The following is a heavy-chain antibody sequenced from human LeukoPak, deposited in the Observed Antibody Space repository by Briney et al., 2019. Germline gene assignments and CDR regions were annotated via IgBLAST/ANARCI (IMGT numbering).Heavy chain of an antibody. J-gene: IGHJ5*02. CDR2: IYHSGST. D-gene: IGHD2-2*01. CDR3: ARVRYCSSTSCYGAWFDP. CDR1: GDFISSGGYS. Sequence: SETLSLTCAVSGDFISSGGYSWRWIRQPPGKGLDWIGYIYHSGSTYYNPSLKSRVTISVDRSKNQFSLKLSSVTAADTAVYYCARVRYCSSTSCYGAWFDPWGQGTLVTVSS. V-gene: IGHV4-30-2*01.